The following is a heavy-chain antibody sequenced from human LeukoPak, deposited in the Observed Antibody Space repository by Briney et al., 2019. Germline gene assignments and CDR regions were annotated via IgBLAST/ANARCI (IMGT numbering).Heavy chain of an antibody. Sequence: PSETLSLTCTVSGGSISSGDYYWSWIRQPPGKGLEWIGYIYYSGSTYYNPSLKSRVTISVDTSKNQLSLKLSSVTAADTAVYYCARSGYYTTTDYWGQGTLVTVSS. CDR1: GGSISSGDYY. CDR2: IYYSGST. V-gene: IGHV4-30-4*01. J-gene: IGHJ4*02. D-gene: IGHD3-3*01. CDR3: ARSGYYTTTDY.